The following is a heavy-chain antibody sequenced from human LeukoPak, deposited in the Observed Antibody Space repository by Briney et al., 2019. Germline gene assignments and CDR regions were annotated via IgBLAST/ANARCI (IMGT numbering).Heavy chain of an antibody. CDR3: AKVMKGSERLTMARGVIIKTAGLYYMDV. Sequence: PGGSLRLSCAASGFTLSSYAMSWVRQAPGKGLEWVSSISASGGSTNYADSVKDRFTISRDNSKNTVYLQMNSLRAEDTAVYYCAKVMKGSERLTMARGVIIKTAGLYYMDVWGKGTTVTVSS. CDR2: ISASGGST. J-gene: IGHJ6*03. D-gene: IGHD3-10*01. CDR1: GFTLSSYA. V-gene: IGHV3-23*01.